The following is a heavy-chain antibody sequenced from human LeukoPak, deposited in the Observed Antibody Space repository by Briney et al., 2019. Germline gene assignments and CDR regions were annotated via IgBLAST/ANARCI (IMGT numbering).Heavy chain of an antibody. CDR3: ARGWLQSGFDY. CDR2: INHSGST. J-gene: IGHJ4*02. V-gene: IGHV4-34*01. CDR1: GGSFSGYY. D-gene: IGHD5-24*01. Sequence: SETLSLTCAVYGGSFSGYYWSWIRQPPGKGLEWIGEINHSGSTNYNPSLKSRVTISVDTSKNQFSLQLNSVTPEDTAVYYCARGWLQSGFDYWAQGTLVTVSS.